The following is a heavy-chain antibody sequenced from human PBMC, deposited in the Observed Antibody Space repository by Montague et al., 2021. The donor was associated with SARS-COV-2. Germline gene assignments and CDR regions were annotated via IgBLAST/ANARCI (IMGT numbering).Heavy chain of an antibody. CDR2: IYYSGST. V-gene: IGHV4-39*01. CDR3: ARLNFRITIFGVVRSRVFDY. CDR1: GGSISSSSYY. D-gene: IGHD3-3*01. Sequence: SETLSLTCTVSGGSISSSSYYWGWIRQPPGKGLEWIGSIYYSGSTYYNPSLNSRVTISVDTSKNQFSLKLSSVTAADTAVYYCARLNFRITIFGVVRSRVFDYWGQGTLVTVSS. J-gene: IGHJ4*02.